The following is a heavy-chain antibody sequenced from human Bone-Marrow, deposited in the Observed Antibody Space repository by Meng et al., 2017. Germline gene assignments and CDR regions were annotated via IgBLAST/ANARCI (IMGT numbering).Heavy chain of an antibody. CDR2: INHSGST. CDR3: ARGPTTMAHDFDY. D-gene: IGHD4-11*01. CDR1: GGSFSDYY. V-gene: IGHV4-34*01. Sequence: VHLQQWGAGLFKPSDTRSLPIVVSGGSFSDYYWSWIRQPPGKGLEWIGEINHSGSTNYNPSLESRATIAVDTSQNNLSLKLSSVTAADSAVYYCARGPTTMAHDFDYWGQGTLVTVSS. J-gene: IGHJ4*02.